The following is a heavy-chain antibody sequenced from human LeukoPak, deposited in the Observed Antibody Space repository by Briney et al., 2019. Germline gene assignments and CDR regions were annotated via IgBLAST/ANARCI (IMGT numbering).Heavy chain of an antibody. J-gene: IGHJ4*02. CDR1: GGSFSGYY. Sequence: SETLSLTCAVYGGSFSGYYWSWIRQPPGKGLEWIGEINHSGSTTYNPSLKSRVTISVDTSKNQFSLKLSSVTAADTAVYYCARRTAASPAAGYFDYWGQGTLVTVSS. D-gene: IGHD1-14*01. CDR3: ARRTAASPAAGYFDY. CDR2: INHSGST. V-gene: IGHV4-34*01.